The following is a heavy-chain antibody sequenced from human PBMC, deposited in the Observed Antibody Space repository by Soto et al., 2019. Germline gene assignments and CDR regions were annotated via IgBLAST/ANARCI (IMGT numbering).Heavy chain of an antibody. D-gene: IGHD3-10*01. CDR2: ISGSGGST. CDR3: AKDGEALWFGELQLYYYYMDV. CDR1: GFTFSSYA. V-gene: IGHV3-23*01. J-gene: IGHJ6*03. Sequence: GGSLRLSCAASGFTFSSYAMSWVRQAPGKGLEWVSAISGSGGSTYYADSVKGRFTISRDNSKNTLYLQMNSLRAEDTAVYYCAKDGEALWFGELQLYYYYMDVWGKGTTVTVSS.